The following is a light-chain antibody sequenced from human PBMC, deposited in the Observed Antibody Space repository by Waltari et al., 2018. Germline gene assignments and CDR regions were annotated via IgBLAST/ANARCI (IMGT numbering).Light chain of an antibody. CDR1: STDVGGYNS. CDR2: EVS. V-gene: IGLV2-14*01. CDR3: SSYTIITTLV. Sequence: QSALTQPASVSGSPGQSITISCTGPSTDVGGYNSVSWYQQQPGKSPKLMIYEVSNRPPGVSKRISGSQSGNTASLPISGLQAEDEADYYCSSYTIITTLVFGGGTKLTVL. J-gene: IGLJ3*02.